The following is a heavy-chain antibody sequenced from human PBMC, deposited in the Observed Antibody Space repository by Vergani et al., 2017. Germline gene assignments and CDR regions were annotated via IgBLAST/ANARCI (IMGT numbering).Heavy chain of an antibody. J-gene: IGHJ4*02. D-gene: IGHD6-19*01. CDR1: GGSFRGYY. V-gene: IGHV4-34*01. CDR2: INHSGST. Sequence: QVQLQQWGAGLLKPSETLSPTCAVYGGSFRGYYWSWIRQLPGKGLEWIGEINHSGSTNYNPSLKSRVTISVDTSKNQFFLKLSSVTAADTAVYYCARERYSSVIDCWGQGTLVTVSS. CDR3: ARERYSSVIDC.